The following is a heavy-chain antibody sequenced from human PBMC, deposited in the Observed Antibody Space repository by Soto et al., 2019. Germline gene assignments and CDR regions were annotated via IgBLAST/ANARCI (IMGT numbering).Heavy chain of an antibody. V-gene: IGHV3-30-3*01. CDR1: GFTFSSYA. J-gene: IGHJ6*02. CDR2: ISYDGSNK. CDR3: AREIYSYGYVVHYYGMDV. Sequence: GGSLRLSCAASGFTFSSYAMHWVRQAPGKGLEWVAVISYDGSNKYYADSVKGRFTISRDNSKNTLYLQMNSLRAEDTAGYYCAREIYSYGYVVHYYGMDVWGQGTTVTVSS. D-gene: IGHD5-18*01.